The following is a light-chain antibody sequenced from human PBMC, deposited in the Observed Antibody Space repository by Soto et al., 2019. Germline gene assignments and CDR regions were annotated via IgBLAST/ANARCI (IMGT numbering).Light chain of an antibody. J-gene: IGKJ1*01. V-gene: IGKV3-20*01. CDR3: QQYGSSRT. CDR1: QSVSSNF. Sequence: EIVLTQSPGTLSLSPGERATLSCRASQSVSSNFLAWYRQKPGQAPRLLIHGASNRATGIPDRFSGSGSGTDFTLTISRLEPEDFAVYYCQQYGSSRTFGQGTKVDIK. CDR2: GAS.